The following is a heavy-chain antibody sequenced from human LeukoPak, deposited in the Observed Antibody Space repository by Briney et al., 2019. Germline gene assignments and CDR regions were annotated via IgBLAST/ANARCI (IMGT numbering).Heavy chain of an antibody. Sequence: GGSLRLSCTASGFTFGDYAMHWVRQAPGKGLEWVSGISWNSGSIGYADSVKGRFTISRDNAKNSLYLHMNSPRAEDTALYYCAKETLAVDGAFDIWGQGTMVTVSS. D-gene: IGHD6-19*01. J-gene: IGHJ3*02. CDR1: GFTFGDYA. CDR2: ISWNSGSI. V-gene: IGHV3-9*01. CDR3: AKETLAVDGAFDI.